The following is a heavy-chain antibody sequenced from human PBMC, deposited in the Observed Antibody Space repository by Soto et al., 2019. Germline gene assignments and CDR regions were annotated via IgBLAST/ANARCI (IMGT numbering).Heavy chain of an antibody. CDR1: GGTFSSYA. V-gene: IGHV1-69*01. CDR2: IIPISGTA. CDR3: ARSQGSSTSLEIYYYYYYGMDV. D-gene: IGHD2-2*01. J-gene: IGHJ6*02. Sequence: QVQLVQSGAEVANPGSSVKVSCTASGGTFSSYAISWVRQAPGQGLEWMGGIIPISGTANYAQKFQGRVTITADESTSTAYMELSSLRSEDTAVYYYARSQGSSTSLEIYYYYYYGMDVWGQGTTVTVSS.